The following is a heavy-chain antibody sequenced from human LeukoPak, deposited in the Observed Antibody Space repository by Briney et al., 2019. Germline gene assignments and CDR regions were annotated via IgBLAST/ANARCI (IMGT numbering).Heavy chain of an antibody. J-gene: IGHJ4*02. Sequence: ASVKVSCKASGGTFSSYAISWVRQAPGQGLEWMGGIVPILGTANYAQKFQGRVTITADESTSTAYMELSSLRSEDTAVYYCARDPPHGYCSSTSCYGNDYWGQGTLVTVSS. CDR3: ARDPPHGYCSSTSCYGNDY. D-gene: IGHD2-2*03. CDR1: GGTFSSYA. V-gene: IGHV1-69*13. CDR2: IVPILGTA.